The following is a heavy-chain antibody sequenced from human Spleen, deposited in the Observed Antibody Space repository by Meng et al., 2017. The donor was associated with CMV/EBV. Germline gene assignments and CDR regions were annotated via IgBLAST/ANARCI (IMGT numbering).Heavy chain of an antibody. CDR3: ARVAAAGRGMDV. Sequence: SLKISCTASGFIFHDYTMHWVRQVPGKGLEWVSGINWNSDNIFYADSVKGRFTISRDNAKNSLYLQMNSLRAEDTAVYYCARVAAAGRGMDVWGPGTTVTVSS. CDR1: GFIFHDYT. J-gene: IGHJ6*02. CDR2: INWNSDNI. D-gene: IGHD6-13*01. V-gene: IGHV3-9*01.